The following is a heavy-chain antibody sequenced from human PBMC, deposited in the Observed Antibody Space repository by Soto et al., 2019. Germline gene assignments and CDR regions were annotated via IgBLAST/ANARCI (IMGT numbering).Heavy chain of an antibody. CDR1: GFPFSNAW. Sequence: LSLTCAASGFPFSNAWMSWVRQAPGKGLEWVGRIKSKTDGGTTDYAAPVKGRFTISRDDSKNTLYLQMNSLKTEDTAVYYCTTQFDYGDYLDDYWGQGTLVTVSS. CDR2: IKSKTDGGTT. J-gene: IGHJ4*02. D-gene: IGHD4-17*01. CDR3: TTQFDYGDYLDDY. V-gene: IGHV3-15*01.